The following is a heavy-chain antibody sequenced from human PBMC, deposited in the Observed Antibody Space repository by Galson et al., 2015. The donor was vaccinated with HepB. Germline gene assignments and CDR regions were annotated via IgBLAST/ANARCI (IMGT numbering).Heavy chain of an antibody. J-gene: IGHJ6*02. CDR2: ISYDGSNK. D-gene: IGHD6-13*01. CDR1: GFTFSSYG. CDR3: AKDTIAAAGKVFGYVSPEGDYYYYYGMDV. V-gene: IGHV3-30*18. Sequence: SLRLSCAASGFTFSSYGMHWVRQAPGKGLEWVAVISYDGSNKYYADSVKGRFTISRDNSTNTLYLQMNSLRAEDTAVYYCAKDTIAAAGKVFGYVSPEGDYYYYYGMDVWAQGTTVAVSS.